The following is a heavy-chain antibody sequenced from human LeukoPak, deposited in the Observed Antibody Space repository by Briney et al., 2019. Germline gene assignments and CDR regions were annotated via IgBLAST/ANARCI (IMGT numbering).Heavy chain of an antibody. CDR3: ARDARRADGYNPSYFDY. V-gene: IGHV4-59*01. J-gene: IGHJ4*02. Sequence: PSETPSLTCTVSGGSISSYYWCWIRQPPGKGLEWIGYIYYSGSTIYNPSLKSRVTISVATSKNQFFLQLSSVTAADTAVYYCARDARRADGYNPSYFDYWGQGTLVTVSS. D-gene: IGHD5-24*01. CDR2: IYYSGST. CDR1: GGSISSYY.